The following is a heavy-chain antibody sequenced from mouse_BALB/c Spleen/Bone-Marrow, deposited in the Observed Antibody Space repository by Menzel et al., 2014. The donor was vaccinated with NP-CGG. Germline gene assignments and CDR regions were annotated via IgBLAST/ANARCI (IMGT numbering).Heavy chain of an antibody. Sequence: EVQLQQSGPGLVKPSQSLSLTCTVTGYSITSDYAWNWIRQFPGNKLEWMGYISYSDATTYNPSLKSRISITRDTSKNQFFLQLNSVTTEDTATYYCARGSYYFDYWGQGTTLTVSS. J-gene: IGHJ2*01. CDR1: GYSITSDYA. CDR2: ISYSDAT. CDR3: ARGSYYFDY. V-gene: IGHV3-2*02. D-gene: IGHD3-1*01.